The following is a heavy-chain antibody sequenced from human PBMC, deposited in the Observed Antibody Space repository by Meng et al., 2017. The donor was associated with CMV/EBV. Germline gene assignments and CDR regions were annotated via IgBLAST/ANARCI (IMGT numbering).Heavy chain of an antibody. Sequence: ALSTSGVGVGWIRPPPGKALEWLALIYWNDDKRYSPSLKSRLTITKDTSKNQVVLTMTNMDPVDTATYYCARAYCSSTSCYKRYDYWGQGTLVPSPQ. CDR2: IYWNDDK. J-gene: IGHJ4*02. D-gene: IGHD2-2*02. CDR3: ARAYCSSTSCYKRYDY. CDR1: ALSTSGVG. V-gene: IGHV2-5*01.